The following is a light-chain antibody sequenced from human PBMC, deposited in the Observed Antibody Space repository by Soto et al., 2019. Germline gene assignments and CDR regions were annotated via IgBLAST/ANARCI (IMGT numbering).Light chain of an antibody. CDR3: QQYNSYWT. J-gene: IGKJ1*01. CDR2: KAS. Sequence: DIQMTQSPSTLSASVGDRVTITCRASQSISSWLAWYQQKPGKAPKLLIYKASSLESGVPSRFSGSGSGTECTLTLNSLQPDDFATYYCQQYNSYWTFGQGTKVEIK. CDR1: QSISSW. V-gene: IGKV1-5*03.